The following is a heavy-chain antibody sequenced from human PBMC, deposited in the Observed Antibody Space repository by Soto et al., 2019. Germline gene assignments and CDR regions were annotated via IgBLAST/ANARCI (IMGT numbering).Heavy chain of an antibody. CDR3: ASSSGVRELPFDY. J-gene: IGHJ4*02. CDR1: GYTFPSYG. CDR2: ISAYNGNT. D-gene: IGHD1-26*01. V-gene: IGHV1-18*01. Sequence: QVQRLQSGAEVKKPGASVYVSCKASGYTFPSYGISWVRQAPGQGLEWMGWISAYNGNTNYAQKRHGRVTMTTDTSTSTDYMEVRSLSSYDTAVDYCASSSGVRELPFDYWGQGALVTVSS.